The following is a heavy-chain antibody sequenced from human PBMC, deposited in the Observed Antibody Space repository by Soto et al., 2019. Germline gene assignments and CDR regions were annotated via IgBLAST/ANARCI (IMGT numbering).Heavy chain of an antibody. Sequence: QVQLVQSGAEVKKPGSSVKVSCKASGGTFSSYAISWVRQAPGQGLEWMGGIIPIFGTANYAQKFQGRVAITADESTSTAYMELSSLRSEDTAVYYCARALRVADYYYYYGMDVWGQGTTVTVSS. CDR3: ARALRVADYYYYYGMDV. CDR2: IIPIFGTA. D-gene: IGHD6-19*01. CDR1: GGTFSSYA. V-gene: IGHV1-69*01. J-gene: IGHJ6*02.